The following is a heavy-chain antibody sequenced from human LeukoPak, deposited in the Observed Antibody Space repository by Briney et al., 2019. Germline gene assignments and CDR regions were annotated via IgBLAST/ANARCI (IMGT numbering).Heavy chain of an antibody. D-gene: IGHD3-22*01. CDR2: ISGSGGST. CDR1: GFTFSSYG. J-gene: IGHJ4*02. V-gene: IGHV3-23*01. CDR3: ARGPVTYYYDSSGSPLPEGNTAQSD. Sequence: GGSLRLSCAASGFTFSSYGMSWVRQAPGKGLEWVSAISGSGGSTYYADSVKGRFTISRDNSKNTLYLQMNSLRAEDTAVYYCARGPVTYYYDSSGSPLPEGNTAQSDWGQGTLVTVSS.